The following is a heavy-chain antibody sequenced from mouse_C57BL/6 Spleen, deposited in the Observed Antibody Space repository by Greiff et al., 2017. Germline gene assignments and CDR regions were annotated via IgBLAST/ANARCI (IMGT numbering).Heavy chain of an antibody. Sequence: EVTLVESEGGLVQPGSSMKLSCTASGFTFSDYYMAWVRQVPEKGLEWVANINYDGSSTYYLDSLKSRFIISRDNAKNILYLQMSSLKSEDTATYYCARVPAYYAMDYWGQGTSVTVSS. V-gene: IGHV5-16*01. CDR1: GFTFSDYY. J-gene: IGHJ4*01. CDR3: ARVPAYYAMDY. CDR2: INYDGSST.